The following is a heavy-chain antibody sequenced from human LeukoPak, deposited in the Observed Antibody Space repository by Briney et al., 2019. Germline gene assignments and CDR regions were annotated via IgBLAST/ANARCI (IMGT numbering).Heavy chain of an antibody. CDR3: ARVEGGTYFDYYYMDV. D-gene: IGHD3-16*01. Sequence: TLSLTCTVSGGSISSGSYYWTWIRHPAGRGLEWIGHIYTSGTTNYNPSLKSRVTISVDTTKKQFSLKLSSVTAADTAVYYCARVEGGTYFDYYYMDVWGKGTTVTVSS. J-gene: IGHJ6*03. CDR2: IYTSGTT. CDR1: GGSISSGSYY. V-gene: IGHV4-61*09.